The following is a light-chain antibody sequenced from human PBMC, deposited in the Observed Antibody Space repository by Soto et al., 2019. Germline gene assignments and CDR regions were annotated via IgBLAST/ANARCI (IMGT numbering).Light chain of an antibody. CDR1: QSLSSQ. Sequence: EIVLTHSPATLSLSPCERATLSFRASQSLSSQLAWYQQKPGQAPRLLIHDASNRATGIPARFSGSGSATDFTLTISSLEPEDFAVYYCQQRSNWPLTFGGGTKVDI. J-gene: IGKJ4*01. CDR2: DAS. V-gene: IGKV3-11*01. CDR3: QQRSNWPLT.